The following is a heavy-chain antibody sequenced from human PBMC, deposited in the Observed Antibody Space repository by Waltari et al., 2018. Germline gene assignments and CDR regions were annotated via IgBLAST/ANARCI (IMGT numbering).Heavy chain of an antibody. CDR2: INPSGST. V-gene: IGHV4-34*01. CDR3: ARGLLYYYDSSGYYYHDAFDI. J-gene: IGHJ3*02. CDR1: GGSFSGYY. D-gene: IGHD3-22*01. Sequence: QVQLQQWGAGLLKPSETLSLTCAVYGGSFSGYYWSWIRQPPGKGLEWIGEINPSGSTNYNPSLKSRVTISVDTSKNQFSLKLSSVTAADTAVYYCARGLLYYYDSSGYYYHDAFDIWGQGTMVTVSS.